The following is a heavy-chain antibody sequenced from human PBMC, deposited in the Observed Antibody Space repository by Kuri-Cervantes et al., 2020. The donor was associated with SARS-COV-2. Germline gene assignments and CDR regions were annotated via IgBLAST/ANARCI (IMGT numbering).Heavy chain of an antibody. J-gene: IGHJ4*02. V-gene: IGHV3-9*01. D-gene: IGHD4-17*01. CDR3: ARHYGDYSEVDY. CDR2: ISWNSGSI. CDR1: RFTFDDYV. Sequence: LKISCAASRFTFDDYVMHWVRQAPGRGVEWVSGISWNSGSIDYADSVKGRFNISRDNAKNSLYLQMSSLRAEDKAVYYCARHYGDYSEVDYWGQGTLVTVSS.